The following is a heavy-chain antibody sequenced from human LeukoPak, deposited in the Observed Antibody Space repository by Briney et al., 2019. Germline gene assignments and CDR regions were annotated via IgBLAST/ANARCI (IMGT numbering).Heavy chain of an antibody. CDR3: ARDSYMFGSDY. D-gene: IGHD3-10*02. CDR1: GFTFTSYD. J-gene: IGHJ4*02. CDR2: ISNGGGTI. V-gene: IGHV3-48*03. Sequence: GGSLRLSCVTSGFTFTSYDFNWVRQAPGKGLEWVSYISNGGGTIYYADSVKGRFTISRVNAKNSVFLQMNTLRAEDTAVYYCARDSYMFGSDYWGQGTLVTVSS.